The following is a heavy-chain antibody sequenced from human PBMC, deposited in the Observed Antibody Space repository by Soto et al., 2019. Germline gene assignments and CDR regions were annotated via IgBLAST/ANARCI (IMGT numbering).Heavy chain of an antibody. CDR1: GDSFITYW. V-gene: IGHV5-51*01. CDR2: IYPGDSDT. CDR3: ARWGSGCSGGNCYSVEGDNWFDP. Sequence: GESLKISCQGSGDSFITYWIGWVRQMPGKGLEWMGIIYPGDSDTTYSPSFQGQVTISADKSTSTAYLQWNSLKASDTAMYYCARWGSGCSGGNCYSVEGDNWFDPWGQGTLVTVSS. D-gene: IGHD2-15*01. J-gene: IGHJ5*02.